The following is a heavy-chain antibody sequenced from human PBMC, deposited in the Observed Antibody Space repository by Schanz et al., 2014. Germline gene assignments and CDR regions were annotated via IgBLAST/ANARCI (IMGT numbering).Heavy chain of an antibody. V-gene: IGHV7-4-1*02. J-gene: IGHJ4*02. CDR3: ARDSDVGYDYDSSGYYDFAY. Sequence: QVQLVQSGSELKKPGASVKVSCKASGYNFTTYTMNWVRQAPGQGLEWMGWINTNTGNPTYAQGFTGRFVFSLDTSASTAYLQISSLKSEDTAVYYCARDSDVGYDYDSSGYYDFAYWGQGTLVTVSS. CDR2: INTNTGNP. D-gene: IGHD3-22*01. CDR1: GYNFTTYT.